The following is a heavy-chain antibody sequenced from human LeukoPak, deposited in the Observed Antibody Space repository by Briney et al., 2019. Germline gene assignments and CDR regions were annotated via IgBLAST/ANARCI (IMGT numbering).Heavy chain of an antibody. CDR3: AKDPWGSRGYFDY. J-gene: IGHJ4*02. D-gene: IGHD7-27*01. V-gene: IGHV3-23*01. CDR2: ISGSGSDT. CDR1: GFTFSRNA. Sequence: GGSLRLSCAASGFTFSRNAMIWVRQAPGKGLEWVSAISGSGSDTYYADSVKGRFTISRDNSKKTVYLRMNSLRAEDTAIYYCAKDPWGSRGYFDYWGQGTLVTVSS.